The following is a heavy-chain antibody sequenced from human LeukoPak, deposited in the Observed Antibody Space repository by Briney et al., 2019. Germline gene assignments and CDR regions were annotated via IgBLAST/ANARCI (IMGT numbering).Heavy chain of an antibody. CDR3: ASSRGQLALRGWWY. Sequence: PSETLSLTCTVSGGSISSYYWSWIRQPPGKGLEWIGEINHSGSTNYNPSLKSRVTISVDTSKNQFSLKLSSVTAADTAVYYCASSRGQLALRGWWYWGQGTLVTVSS. CDR1: GGSISSYY. J-gene: IGHJ4*02. D-gene: IGHD6-6*01. V-gene: IGHV4-34*01. CDR2: INHSGST.